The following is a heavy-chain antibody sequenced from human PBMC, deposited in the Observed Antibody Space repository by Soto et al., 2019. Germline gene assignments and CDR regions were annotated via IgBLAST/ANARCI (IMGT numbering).Heavy chain of an antibody. CDR3: GRGGTTGGLDV. D-gene: IGHD3-16*01. J-gene: IGHJ1*01. CDR1: GFTFRSYV. V-gene: IGHV3-30*19. Sequence: QVQLVESGGGVVQPGTSLRVSCVGSGFTFRSYVIHWVRQAPGKGLEWVALTSYDGSDKYYGDSVRGRFTISRDNSRNTVDVQMDSLRLEDTALYYCGRGGTTGGLDVWGQGTLVSVSS. CDR2: TSYDGSDK.